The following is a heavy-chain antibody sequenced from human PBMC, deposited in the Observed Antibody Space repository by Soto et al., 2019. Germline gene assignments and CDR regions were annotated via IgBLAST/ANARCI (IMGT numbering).Heavy chain of an antibody. CDR1: GGSISSGGYY. CDR3: ARGLGYYDILTGYYAPYYYGMDV. V-gene: IGHV4-31*03. J-gene: IGHJ6*02. Sequence: SETLSLTCTVSGGSISSGGYYWSWIRQHPGKGLEWIGYIYYSGSTYYNPSLKSRVTISVDTSKNQFSLKLSSVTAADTAVYYCARGLGYYDILTGYYAPYYYGMDVWGQGTMVTVSS. D-gene: IGHD3-9*01. CDR2: IYYSGST.